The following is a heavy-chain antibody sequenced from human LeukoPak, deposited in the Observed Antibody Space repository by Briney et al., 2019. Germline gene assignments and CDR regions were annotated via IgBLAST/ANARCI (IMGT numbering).Heavy chain of an antibody. CDR2: ISSSGSTI. Sequence: GGSLRLSCAASGFTFSSYEMNWVRQAPGKGLEWVSYISSSGSTIYYADSVKGRFTISRDNAKNSLYPQMNSLRAEDTAVYYCAREMVTTDSRRGYWGQGTLVTVSS. CDR3: AREMVTTDSRRGY. D-gene: IGHD4-17*01. CDR1: GFTFSSYE. V-gene: IGHV3-48*03. J-gene: IGHJ4*02.